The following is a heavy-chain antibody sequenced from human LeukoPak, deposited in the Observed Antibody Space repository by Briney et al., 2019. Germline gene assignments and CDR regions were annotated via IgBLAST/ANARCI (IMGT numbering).Heavy chain of an antibody. CDR3: ARAPNVWQQPANWFDP. CDR2: INHSGST. CDR1: GGSFSGYY. V-gene: IGHV4-34*01. Sequence: QASETLSLTCAVYGGSFSGYYWSWIRQPPGKGLEWIGEINHSGSTNYNPSLKSRVTISVDTSKNQFSLKLSSVTAADTAVYYCARAPNVWQQPANWFDPWGQGTLVTVSS. D-gene: IGHD6-13*01. J-gene: IGHJ5*02.